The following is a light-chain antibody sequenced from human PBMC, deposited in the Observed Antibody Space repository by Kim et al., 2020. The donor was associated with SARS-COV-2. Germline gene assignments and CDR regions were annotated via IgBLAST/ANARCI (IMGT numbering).Light chain of an antibody. J-gene: IGKJ1*01. CDR1: QSVSSY. Sequence: LSPGERATPSCRASQSVSSYLAWYQQKPGQAPRLLIYDASHRATGIPPRFSGSGSGTDFTLTISSLEPEDFAVYYCQQRSNWWTFGQGTKVDIK. CDR3: QQRSNWWT. V-gene: IGKV3-11*01. CDR2: DAS.